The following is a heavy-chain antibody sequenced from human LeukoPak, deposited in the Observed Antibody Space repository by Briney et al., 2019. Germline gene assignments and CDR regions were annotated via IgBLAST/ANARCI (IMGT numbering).Heavy chain of an antibody. J-gene: IGHJ4*02. Sequence: GGSPRLSCAASGFTFSIYSMNWVRQAPGKGLEWVSFISGSSSSTFYADSVKGRFTVSRDNAKNSLYLQMNSLRDEDTAVYYCARNPGGIGDYWGQGTLVTVSS. CDR2: ISGSSSST. D-gene: IGHD4-23*01. V-gene: IGHV3-48*02. CDR1: GFTFSIYS. CDR3: ARNPGGIGDY.